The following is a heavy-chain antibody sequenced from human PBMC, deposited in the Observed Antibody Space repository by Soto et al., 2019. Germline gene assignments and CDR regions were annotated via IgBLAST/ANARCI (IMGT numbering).Heavy chain of an antibody. V-gene: IGHV3-9*01. CDR3: AKSSPPQAYYYGMDV. CDR1: GFTFDDYA. Sequence: GGSLRLSCAASGFTFDDYAMHWVRQAPGKGLEWVSGISWNSGSIGYADSVKGRFTISRDNAKNSLYLQMNSLRAEDTALYYCAKSSPPQAYYYGMDVWGQGTTVTSP. J-gene: IGHJ6*02. CDR2: ISWNSGSI.